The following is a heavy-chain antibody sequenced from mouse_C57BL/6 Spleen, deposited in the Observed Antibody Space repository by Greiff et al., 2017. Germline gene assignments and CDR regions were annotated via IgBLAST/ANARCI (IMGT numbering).Heavy chain of an antibody. CDR2: IDPSDSYT. D-gene: IGHD4-1*01. Sequence: QVQLQQPGAELVRPGTSVKLSCKASGYTFTSYWMHWVKQRPGQGLEWIGVIDPSDSYTNYNQKFKGKATLTVDTSSSTAYMQLSSLTSEDSAVYYCARLTGKVWFAYWGQGTLVTVSA. V-gene: IGHV1-59*01. CDR1: GYTFTSYW. CDR3: ARLTGKVWFAY. J-gene: IGHJ3*01.